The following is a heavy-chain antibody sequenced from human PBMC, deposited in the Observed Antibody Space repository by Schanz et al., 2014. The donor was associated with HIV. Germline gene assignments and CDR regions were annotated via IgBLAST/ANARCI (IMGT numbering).Heavy chain of an antibody. CDR1: EGTFRHFG. D-gene: IGHD3-3*01. Sequence: QVQLVQSGTEVKKPGSSVKVSCNPSEGTFRHFGLSWVRQAPGQGLEWMGGMPSMSGTPTYAQKFQGRVTMTTDTSTNTAYMELSSLRSEDTAVYYCARGDRDDFWSGAATWGQGPLVTVSS. CDR2: MPSMSGTP. CDR3: ARGDRDDFWSGAAT. V-gene: IGHV1-69*06. J-gene: IGHJ5*02.